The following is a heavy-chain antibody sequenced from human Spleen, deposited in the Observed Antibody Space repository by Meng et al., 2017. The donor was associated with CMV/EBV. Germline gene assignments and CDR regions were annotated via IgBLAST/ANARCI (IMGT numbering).Heavy chain of an antibody. CDR2: ISPYNGDT. Sequence: ASVKVSCKASGYTFTSFGISWVREAPGQGLEWMAWISPYNGDTKYEQKFQGRVTMTRNTSISTAYMELSSLRSEDTAVYYCARGGDNFDYWGQGTLVTVSS. V-gene: IGHV1-18*01. CDR3: ARGGDNFDY. D-gene: IGHD3-10*01. CDR1: GYTFTSFG. J-gene: IGHJ4*02.